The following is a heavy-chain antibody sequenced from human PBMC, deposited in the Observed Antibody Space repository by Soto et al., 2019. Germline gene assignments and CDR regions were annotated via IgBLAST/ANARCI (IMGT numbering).Heavy chain of an antibody. CDR2: INADGTTT. J-gene: IGHJ4*02. CDR3: ARVKGGSGGKGDPLDY. Sequence: EVQLVESGGGLVQPGRSLRLSCAASGFTFDDYAMHWVRQAPGKGLEWVSHINADGTTTKYADSVKGRFTVSRDNAYNTLYLQMNSLRAEDTAVYYCARVKGGSGGKGDPLDYWGQGTLVTVSS. CDR1: GFTFDDYA. D-gene: IGHD2-15*01. V-gene: IGHV3-9*01.